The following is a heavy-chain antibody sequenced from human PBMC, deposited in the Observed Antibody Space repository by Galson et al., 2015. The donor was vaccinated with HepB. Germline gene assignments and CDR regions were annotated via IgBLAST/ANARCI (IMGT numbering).Heavy chain of an antibody. Sequence: CAISGDSVSSNRVAWNWIRQSPSRGLEWLGRAYYRSKWYSDFAVSVKGRITVNPDTSKNQLSLHLKSVTPEDTAIYYCARDDYSGWYFGHWGQGTLVTVSS. CDR2: AYYRSKWYS. CDR3: ARDDYSGWYFGH. V-gene: IGHV6-1*01. D-gene: IGHD6-19*01. J-gene: IGHJ4*02. CDR1: GDSVSSNRVA.